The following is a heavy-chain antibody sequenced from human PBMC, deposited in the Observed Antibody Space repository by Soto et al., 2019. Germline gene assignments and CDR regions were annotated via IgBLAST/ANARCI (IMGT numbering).Heavy chain of an antibody. J-gene: IGHJ4*02. Sequence: GGSLRLSCAASGFTFSSYSMNWVRQAPGKGLEWVSSISSSSSYIYYADSVKGRFTISRDNAKNSLYLQMNSLRAEDTAVYYCATQIYSGYDPSKRPDDWGQGTLVTVSS. CDR3: ATQIYSGYDPSKRPDD. CDR1: GFTFSSYS. CDR2: ISSSSSYI. V-gene: IGHV3-21*01. D-gene: IGHD5-12*01.